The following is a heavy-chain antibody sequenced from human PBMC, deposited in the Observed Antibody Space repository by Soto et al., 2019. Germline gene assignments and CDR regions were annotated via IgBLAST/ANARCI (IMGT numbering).Heavy chain of an antibody. Sequence: QAQLVKSGAAVRKPGASVTVSCKASGYSFIAYFIHWVRQAPGQGFEWVGWINPNNGATNIARKFQGRVTMTRDTSISTAYMEVSRLRSDDTAVFYCARVLTSVTTGELDPWGQGTLVTVSS. D-gene: IGHD4-17*01. CDR2: INPNNGAT. CDR1: GYSFIAYF. CDR3: ARVLTSVTTGELDP. V-gene: IGHV1-2*02. J-gene: IGHJ5*02.